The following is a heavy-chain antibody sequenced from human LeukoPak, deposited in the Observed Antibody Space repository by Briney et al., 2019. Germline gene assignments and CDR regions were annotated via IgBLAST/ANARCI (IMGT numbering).Heavy chain of an antibody. Sequence: SETLSLTCTVSGGSISSYYWSWIRQPPGKGLEWIGYIYYSGSTNYNPSLKSRVTISVDTSKNQFSLKLSSVTAADTAVYYCARVGLRRRVAYFDYWGQGMLVTVSS. J-gene: IGHJ4*02. CDR3: ARVGLRRRVAYFDY. CDR1: GGSISSYY. V-gene: IGHV4-59*01. CDR2: IYYSGST. D-gene: IGHD3-3*01.